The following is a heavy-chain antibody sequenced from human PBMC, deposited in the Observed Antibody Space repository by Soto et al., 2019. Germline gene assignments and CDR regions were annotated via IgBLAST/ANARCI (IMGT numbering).Heavy chain of an antibody. J-gene: IGHJ4*02. D-gene: IGHD6-6*01. CDR3: ARGIAARTFYY. V-gene: IGHV4-30-2*01. CDR2: IYHSGST. Sequence: QLQLQASGSGLVKPSQTLSLTCAVSAGSISSGGYSWSWIRQPPGKGLEWIGYIYHSGSTYYNPSLKSRVTISVDRSKNQFSLKLSSVTAADTAVYYCARGIAARTFYYWGQGTLVTVSS. CDR1: AGSISSGGYS.